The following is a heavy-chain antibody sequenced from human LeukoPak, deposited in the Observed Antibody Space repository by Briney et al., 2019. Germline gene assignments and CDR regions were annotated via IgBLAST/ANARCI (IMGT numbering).Heavy chain of an antibody. Sequence: PSGTLSLTCAVSGGSVSRSNWWSWVRQPPGKGLEWIGEINHSGSTNYNPSLKSRVTISVDTSKNQFSLKLTSVTAADTAVYYCARQGIVGLINNWFDPWGQGTLVTVSS. CDR1: GGSVSRSNW. V-gene: IGHV4-4*02. D-gene: IGHD1-26*01. CDR3: ARQGIVGLINNWFDP. CDR2: INHSGST. J-gene: IGHJ5*02.